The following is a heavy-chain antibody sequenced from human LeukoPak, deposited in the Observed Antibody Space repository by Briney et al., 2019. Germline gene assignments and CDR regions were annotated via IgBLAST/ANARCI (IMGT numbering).Heavy chain of an antibody. D-gene: IGHD3-22*01. CDR1: GGTFSSYA. V-gene: IGHV1-69*13. CDR3: ARDQYDSSGYYPSRAFDY. Sequence: SVKVSCKASGGTFSSYAISWVRQAPGQGLEWMGGIIPIFGTANYAQKFQGRVTITADESTSTAYMELSSLRSEDTAVYYCARDQYDSSGYYPSRAFDYWGQGTLVTVSS. CDR2: IIPIFGTA. J-gene: IGHJ4*02.